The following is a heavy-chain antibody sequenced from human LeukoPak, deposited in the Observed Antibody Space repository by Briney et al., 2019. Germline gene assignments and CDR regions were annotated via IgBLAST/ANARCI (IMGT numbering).Heavy chain of an antibody. Sequence: SETLSLTCAVSGGSISSGGYSWSWIRQPPGKGLEWIGYIYYSGSTYYNPSLKSRVTISVDTSKNQFSLKLSSVTAADTAVYYCARGDYYGSGTNWFDPWGQGTLVTVSS. CDR1: GGSISSGGYS. CDR3: ARGDYYGSGTNWFDP. J-gene: IGHJ5*02. CDR2: IYYSGST. D-gene: IGHD3-10*01. V-gene: IGHV4-61*08.